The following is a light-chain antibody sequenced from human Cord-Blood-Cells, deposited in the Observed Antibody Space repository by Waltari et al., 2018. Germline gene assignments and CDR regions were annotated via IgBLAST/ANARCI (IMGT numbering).Light chain of an antibody. CDR1: QGVGSSY. CDR2: GAS. CDR3: QQYGSSFT. V-gene: IGKV3-20*01. Sequence: EIVLTHSPGTLSLSPGERATLSCRARQGVGSSYFAGDHQKPGQAPRLLIYGASSRATGIPDRFSGSWSGTDFTLTISRLEPEDVAVYYCQQYGSSFTFGPGTKVDIK. J-gene: IGKJ3*01.